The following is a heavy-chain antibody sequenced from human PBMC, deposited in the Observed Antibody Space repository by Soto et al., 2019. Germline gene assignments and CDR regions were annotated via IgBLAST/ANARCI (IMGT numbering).Heavy chain of an antibody. J-gene: IGHJ3*02. CDR2: IDPSDSYT. V-gene: IGHV5-10-1*01. D-gene: IGHD6-13*01. CDR1: GYSFTSYW. Sequence: GESLKIACKGSGYSFTSYWISRVRQMPGKGLEWLGRIDPSDSYTTYSPSFQGHVTISADKSISTAYLQWSSLKASDTAMYYCARIPNIAAAGRGAFDIWGQGTMVTVSS. CDR3: ARIPNIAAAGRGAFDI.